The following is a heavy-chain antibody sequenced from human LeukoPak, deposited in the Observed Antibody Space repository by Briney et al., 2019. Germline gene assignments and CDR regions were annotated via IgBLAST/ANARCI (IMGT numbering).Heavy chain of an antibody. CDR1: GFTVSSNY. Sequence: GGSLRLSCAASGFTVSSNYMSWVRQAPGKGLEWVSVIYSGGSTYYADSVKGRFTISRDNSKNTLYLQMNSLRAEDTAVYYCAKDSEEYYYDSPVASDIWGQGTMVTVSS. D-gene: IGHD3-22*01. CDR2: IYSGGST. J-gene: IGHJ3*02. CDR3: AKDSEEYYYDSPVASDI. V-gene: IGHV3-66*01.